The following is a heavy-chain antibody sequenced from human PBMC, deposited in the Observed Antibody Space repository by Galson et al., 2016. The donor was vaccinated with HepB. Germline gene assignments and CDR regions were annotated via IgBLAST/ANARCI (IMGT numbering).Heavy chain of an antibody. D-gene: IGHD6-13*01. CDR3: ARRAAAGQENFDY. V-gene: IGHV3-74*01. CDR2: INRDESST. Sequence: SLRLSCAASGFTFSSYYMHWVRQAPGKGLVWVSRINRDESSTSYADSVKGRFTISRDNSKNTLYLQMSSLRAEDTAIYYCARRAAAGQENFDYWGQGTLVTVSS. J-gene: IGHJ4*02. CDR1: GFTFSSYY.